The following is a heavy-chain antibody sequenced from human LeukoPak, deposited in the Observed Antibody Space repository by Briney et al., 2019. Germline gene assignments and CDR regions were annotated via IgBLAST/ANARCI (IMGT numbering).Heavy chain of an antibody. CDR2: IRGSGGST. Sequence: GGSLRLSCAASGFTFSSYAMSWVRQAPGKGLGWVSAIRGSGGSTYYTDSVKGRFTISRDNSKNTLYLQMNSLRAEDTAVYYCAKSIPYSSSSEIDYWGQGTLVTVSS. D-gene: IGHD6-6*01. V-gene: IGHV3-23*01. CDR1: GFTFSSYA. J-gene: IGHJ4*02. CDR3: AKSIPYSSSSEIDY.